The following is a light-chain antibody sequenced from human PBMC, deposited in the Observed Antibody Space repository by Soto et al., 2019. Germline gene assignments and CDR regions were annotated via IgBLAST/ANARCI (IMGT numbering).Light chain of an antibody. CDR3: HQYNNWPPLT. J-gene: IGKJ4*01. CDR1: QSVSGN. V-gene: IGKV3-15*01. Sequence: EIVMTQSPATLSVSPGDRATLSCRASQSVSGNLAWYPQNPGQAPRLLIYGASTRATGIPARFSGSGSGTEFTITISSLQSEDFAVYYCHQYNNWPPLTFGGGTKVEIK. CDR2: GAS.